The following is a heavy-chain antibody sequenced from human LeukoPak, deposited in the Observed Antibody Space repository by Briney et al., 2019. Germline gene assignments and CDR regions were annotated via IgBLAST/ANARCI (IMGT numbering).Heavy chain of an antibody. Sequence: ASVKVSCKASGYTLTGYYMHWARQAPGQGLEWMGWINPNSGGTNYAQKFQGRVTMTRDTSISTAYMELSRLRSDDTAVYYCARSPRRDGYNLFDYWGQGTLVTVSS. CDR3: ARSPRRDGYNLFDY. J-gene: IGHJ4*02. V-gene: IGHV1-2*02. CDR1: GYTLTGYY. D-gene: IGHD5-24*01. CDR2: INPNSGGT.